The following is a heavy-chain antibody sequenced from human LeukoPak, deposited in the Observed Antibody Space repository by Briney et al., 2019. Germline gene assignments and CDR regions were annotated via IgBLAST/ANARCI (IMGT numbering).Heavy chain of an antibody. CDR1: GGSMRSYY. CDR2: IYDSGDT. V-gene: IGHV4-59*12. Sequence: SETLSLTCTVSGGSMRSYYWSWIRQPPGKGLEWIGYIYDSGDTNYNPSLKSRVTISIDTSKNQFSLKLSSVTAADTAVYYCARDLGHPGVVPAAMGYYYYYGMDVWGQGTTVTVSS. J-gene: IGHJ6*02. CDR3: ARDLGHPGVVPAAMGYYYYYGMDV. D-gene: IGHD2-2*01.